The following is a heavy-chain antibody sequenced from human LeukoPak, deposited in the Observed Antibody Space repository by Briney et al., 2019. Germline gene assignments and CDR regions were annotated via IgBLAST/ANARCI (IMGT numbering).Heavy chain of an antibody. CDR1: GGSISSYY. V-gene: IGHV4-59*01. Sequence: SETLSLTCTVSGGSISSYYWSWIRQPPGKGLEWIGYIYYSGSTNYNPSLKSRVTTSVDTSKNQFSLKLSSVTAADTAVHYCARVLVAARVYYYYYMDVWGKGTTVTVSS. D-gene: IGHD6-6*01. CDR3: ARVLVAARVYYYYYMDV. CDR2: IYYSGST. J-gene: IGHJ6*03.